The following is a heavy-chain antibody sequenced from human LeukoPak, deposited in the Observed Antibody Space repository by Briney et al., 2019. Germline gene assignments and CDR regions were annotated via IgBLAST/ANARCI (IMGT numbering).Heavy chain of an antibody. D-gene: IGHD3-22*01. J-gene: IGHJ3*02. CDR2: INPSGGST. V-gene: IGHV1-46*01. Sequence: ASVKVSCKASGYTFTSHYMHWVRQAPGQGLEWMGIINPSGGSTSYAQKFQGRVTMTRDTSTSTVYMELSSLRSEDTAVYYCARGGYYDSSGYSVPTYYDDAFDIWGQGTMVTVSS. CDR1: GYTFTSHY. CDR3: ARGGYYDSSGYSVPTYYDDAFDI.